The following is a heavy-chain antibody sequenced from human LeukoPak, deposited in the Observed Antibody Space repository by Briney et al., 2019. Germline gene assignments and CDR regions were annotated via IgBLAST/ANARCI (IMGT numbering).Heavy chain of an antibody. V-gene: IGHV3-30*18. CDR2: ISYDGSNK. D-gene: IGHD2-21*01. CDR3: AKDLWFNYYYGMDV. J-gene: IGHJ6*02. CDR1: GFTFSSYG. Sequence: PGRSLRLSCAASGFTFSSYGMHWVRLAPGKGLEWVAVISYDGSNKYYADSVKGRFTISRDNSKNTLYLQMNSLRAEDTAVYYCAKDLWFNYYYGMDVWGQGTTVTVSS.